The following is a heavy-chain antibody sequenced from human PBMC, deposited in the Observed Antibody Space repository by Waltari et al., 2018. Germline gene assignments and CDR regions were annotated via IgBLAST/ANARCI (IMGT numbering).Heavy chain of an antibody. J-gene: IGHJ4*02. Sequence: QVQLVESGGGVVQPGRCLRLSCAASGFTFSSYGMHWVLQAPGKGLEWVAVISYDGSNKYYADSVKGRFTISRDNSKNTLYLQMNSLRAEDTAVYYCAKVGIAVEGYWGQGTLVTVSS. CDR3: AKVGIAVEGY. D-gene: IGHD6-19*01. CDR1: GFTFSSYG. V-gene: IGHV3-30*18. CDR2: ISYDGSNK.